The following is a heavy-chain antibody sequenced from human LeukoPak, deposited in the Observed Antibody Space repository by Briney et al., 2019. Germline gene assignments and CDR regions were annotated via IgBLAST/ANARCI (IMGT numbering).Heavy chain of an antibody. CDR1: GFTFHDYA. Sequence: HSGGSLRLSCAASGFTFHDYAMHWVRQAPGKGLEWVSGISWNSGNIGYADSVKGRFTISRDNAKNSLYLQMNCLRAEDTALYCCANLHGDYRDYWGQGTLVTVS. V-gene: IGHV3-9*01. CDR2: ISWNSGNI. D-gene: IGHD4-17*01. J-gene: IGHJ4*02. CDR3: ANLHGDYRDY.